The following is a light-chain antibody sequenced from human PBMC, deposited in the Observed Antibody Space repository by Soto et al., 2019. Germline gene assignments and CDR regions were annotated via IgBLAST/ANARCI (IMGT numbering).Light chain of an antibody. J-gene: IGKJ3*01. CDR1: QDIRNF. V-gene: IGKV1-27*01. Sequence: DIQMTQSPTSLSASVGDRVTITCRASQDIRNFVAWYQQKPGKAPNLLIYAASTLQSGVPSLFSGSGSGTDFTLTINSLQPEDVATYSCQKYSSVPVFGPGTKVEIK. CDR3: QKYSSVPV. CDR2: AAS.